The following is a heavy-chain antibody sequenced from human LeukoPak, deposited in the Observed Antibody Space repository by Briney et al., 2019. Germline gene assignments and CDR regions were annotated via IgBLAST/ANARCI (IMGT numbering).Heavy chain of an antibody. CDR2: ISSSSSYI. J-gene: IGHJ3*02. Sequence: PGGSLRLSCAASGFTFSSYSMNWVRRAPGKGLEWVSSISSSSSYIYYADSVKGRFTISRDNAKNSLYLQMNSLRAEDTAVYYCAETNWNDGAFDIWGQGTMVTVSS. CDR1: GFTFSSYS. CDR3: AETNWNDGAFDI. D-gene: IGHD1-1*01. V-gene: IGHV3-21*01.